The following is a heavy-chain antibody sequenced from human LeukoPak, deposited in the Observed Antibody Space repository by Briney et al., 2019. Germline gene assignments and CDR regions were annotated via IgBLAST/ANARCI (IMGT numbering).Heavy chain of an antibody. Sequence: ASVKVSCKASGGTFSSYAISWVRQAPGQGLEWMGGIIPIFGTANYAQKFQGRVTITADESTSTAYMELSSLRSEDTAVYYCARGGPAAILFPVDYWGQGTLVTVSS. V-gene: IGHV1-69*01. CDR1: GGTFSSYA. CDR2: IIPIFGTA. J-gene: IGHJ4*02. CDR3: ARGGPAAILFPVDY. D-gene: IGHD2-2*02.